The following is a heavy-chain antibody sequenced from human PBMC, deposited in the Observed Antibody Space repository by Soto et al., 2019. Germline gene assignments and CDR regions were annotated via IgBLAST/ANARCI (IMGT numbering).Heavy chain of an antibody. Sequence: ASVKVSCKASGYTFTRSGISWVRQAPGQGPEWMGWISSYNGDTNYAQTFQGRVTMTTDTSTSTAYMELRSLRSDDTAVYYCARLWFGESYYYYYYGMDVWGQGTTVTVSS. CDR1: GYTFTRSG. D-gene: IGHD3-10*01. J-gene: IGHJ6*02. CDR2: ISSYNGDT. V-gene: IGHV1-18*01. CDR3: ARLWFGESYYYYYYGMDV.